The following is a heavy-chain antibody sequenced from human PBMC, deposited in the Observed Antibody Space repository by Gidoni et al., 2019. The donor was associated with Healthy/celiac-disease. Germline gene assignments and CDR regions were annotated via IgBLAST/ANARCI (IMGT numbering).Heavy chain of an antibody. D-gene: IGHD3-16*01. Sequence: EVQLVESGGGLVQPGRSLRLSCAASGFTFDDYAMHWVRQAPGNGLEWVLGISWNSGSIGYADAVKGRFTISRDNAKNSLYLQMNSLRAEDTAWYYCAKGGRRGGMDVWGQGTTVTVSS. CDR3: AKGGRRGGMDV. J-gene: IGHJ6*02. CDR1: GFTFDDYA. V-gene: IGHV3-9*01. CDR2: ISWNSGSI.